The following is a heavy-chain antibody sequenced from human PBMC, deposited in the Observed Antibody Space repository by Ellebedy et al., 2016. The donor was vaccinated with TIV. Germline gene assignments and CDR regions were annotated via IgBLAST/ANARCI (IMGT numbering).Heavy chain of an antibody. CDR2: INHSQIT. Sequence: MPSETLSLTCAVYGGSFSGYYWSWIRQPPGKGLEWIGEINHSQITNYNPSLKSRVTIAVDTSKNQFSLKLSSVTAADTAVYYCARWVAVAATYCDYWGQGTLVTVSS. D-gene: IGHD6-19*01. V-gene: IGHV4-34*01. CDR3: ARWVAVAATYCDY. CDR1: GGSFSGYY. J-gene: IGHJ4*02.